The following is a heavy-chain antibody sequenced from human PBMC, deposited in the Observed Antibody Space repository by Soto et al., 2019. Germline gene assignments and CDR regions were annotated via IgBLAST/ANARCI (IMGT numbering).Heavy chain of an antibody. CDR3: ARGIASGVDY. Sequence: QVQLVQSGAEVKEPGASVKVSCKASGYTFTSLDINWVRQAPGQGLEWMGWMNPSRGTTDYAQRIQGRVTMTRDTSTSTAYMVLTSLASEDTAVYSCARGIASGVDYWGQGTLVTVSS. V-gene: IGHV1-8*01. J-gene: IGHJ4*02. CDR2: MNPSRGTT. CDR1: GYTFTSLD. D-gene: IGHD2-21*01.